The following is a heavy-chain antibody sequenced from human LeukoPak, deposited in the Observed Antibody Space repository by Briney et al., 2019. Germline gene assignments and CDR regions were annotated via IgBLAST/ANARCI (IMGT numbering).Heavy chain of an antibody. J-gene: IGHJ4*02. D-gene: IGHD2-21*01. Sequence: GGSLRLSCAASGFTVSSNYMSWVRQAPGKGLEWVSVIYSGGSTYYADSVKCRFTISRDNSKNTLYLQMNSLRAEDTAVYYCARGVVCGGDCYDYWGQGTLVTVSS. CDR2: IYSGGST. V-gene: IGHV3-66*01. CDR3: ARGVVCGGDCYDY. CDR1: GFTVSSNY.